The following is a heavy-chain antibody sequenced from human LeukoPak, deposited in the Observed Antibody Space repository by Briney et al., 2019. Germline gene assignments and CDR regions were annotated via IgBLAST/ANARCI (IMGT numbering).Heavy chain of an antibody. J-gene: IGHJ4*02. CDR3: ARDSASDY. CDR2: ISPDTGGT. Sequence: ASVKVSCKASGYSFTSYYMHWVRQAPGQGLEWMGWISPDTGGTNYAQKFQGRVTMTRDTSISTAYMELSSLTSDDTAVYYCARDSASDYWGQGTLVTVSS. CDR1: GYSFTSYY. V-gene: IGHV1-2*02.